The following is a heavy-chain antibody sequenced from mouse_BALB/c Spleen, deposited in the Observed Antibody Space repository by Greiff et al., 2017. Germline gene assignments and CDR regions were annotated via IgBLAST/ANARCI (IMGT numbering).Heavy chain of an antibody. D-gene: IGHD3-2*02. CDR2: INPGSGGT. Sequence: QVQLKQSGAELVRPGTSVKVSCKASGYAFTNYLIEWVKQRPGQGLEWIGVINPGSGGTNYNEKFKGKATLTADKSSSTAYMQLSSLTSDDSAVYFCARSGRSGYFDYWGQGTTLTVSS. V-gene: IGHV1-54*01. CDR3: ARSGRSGYFDY. J-gene: IGHJ2*01. CDR1: GYAFTNYL.